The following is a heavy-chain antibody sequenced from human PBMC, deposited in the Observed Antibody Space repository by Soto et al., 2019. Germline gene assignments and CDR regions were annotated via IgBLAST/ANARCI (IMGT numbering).Heavy chain of an antibody. D-gene: IGHD6-13*01. CDR1: GFTVSSNY. J-gene: IGHJ3*02. Sequence: QAGGSLRLSCAASGFTVSSNYMSWVRQAPGKGLEWVSVIYSGGSTYYADSVKGRFTISRDNSKNTLYLQMNSLRAEDTAVYYCAREGDSSSSFAFDIWGQGTMVTVSS. CDR3: AREGDSSSSFAFDI. V-gene: IGHV3-53*01. CDR2: IYSGGST.